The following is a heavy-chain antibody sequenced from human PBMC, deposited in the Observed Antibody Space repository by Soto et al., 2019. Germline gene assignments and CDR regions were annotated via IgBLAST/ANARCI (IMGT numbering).Heavy chain of an antibody. J-gene: IGHJ4*02. D-gene: IGHD3-9*01. CDR1: GFTFDDYA. CDR3: AKAMGPDWLARLDC. V-gene: IGHV3-9*01. Sequence: EVQLVESGGGWVQPGRSLRLSCAVSGFTFDDYAMHWVRQAPGEGLEWVSGISWNSGGIGYADSVKGRFNVLRDNAKSTLYLQMNSLRTEDTALYYCAKAMGPDWLARLDCWGQGTLVTVSS. CDR2: ISWNSGGI.